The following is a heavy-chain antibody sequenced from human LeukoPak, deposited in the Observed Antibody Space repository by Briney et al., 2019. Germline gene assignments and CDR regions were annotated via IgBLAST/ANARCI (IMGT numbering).Heavy chain of an antibody. CDR1: GYTFTSYA. Sequence: ASVKVSCKASGYTFTSYAMNWVRQAPGQGLEWMGWIDTNTGNPTYAQGFTGRFVFSLDTSVSTAYLQISSLRAEDTAVYYCARVNTVAGTFYYYYYYMDVWGKGTTVTVSS. CDR2: IDTNTGNP. D-gene: IGHD6-19*01. CDR3: ARVNTVAGTFYYYYYYMDV. J-gene: IGHJ6*03. V-gene: IGHV7-4-1*02.